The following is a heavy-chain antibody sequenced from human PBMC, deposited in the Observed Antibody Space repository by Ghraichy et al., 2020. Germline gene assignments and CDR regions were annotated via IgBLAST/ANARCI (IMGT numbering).Heavy chain of an antibody. CDR1: GFSLSTCGVA. V-gene: IGHV2-5*02. J-gene: IGHJ4*02. CDR2: IYWDDDK. CDR3: AHTGTVAGGRYYLDY. Sequence: SGPTLVKPTQTLTLTCTFSGFSLSTCGVAVDWIRQPPRKALEWLALIYWDDDKRYSPSLKNRLTITKDTSKNQVVITMTNMDPVDTATYYCAHTGTVAGGRYYLDYWGQGTLVTVSS. D-gene: IGHD3-9*01.